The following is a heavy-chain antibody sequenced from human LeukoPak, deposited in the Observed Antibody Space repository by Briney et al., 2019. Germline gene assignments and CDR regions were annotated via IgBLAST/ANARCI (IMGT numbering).Heavy chain of an antibody. CDR3: AKDRERFGSGPIRH. J-gene: IGHJ1*01. Sequence: GGSLRLSCAASGFTIRDYNMHWVRQGPGKGLEWVSHIKWDDGSTYYADSVRGRFTIARDNSKNSLYLQMNSLRTDDTALYYCAKDRERFGSGPIRHWGQGTLVTVSS. CDR2: IKWDDGST. CDR1: GFTIRDYN. V-gene: IGHV3-43*01. D-gene: IGHD1-1*01.